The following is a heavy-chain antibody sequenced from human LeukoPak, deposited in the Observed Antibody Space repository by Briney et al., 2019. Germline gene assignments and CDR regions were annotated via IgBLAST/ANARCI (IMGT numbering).Heavy chain of an antibody. CDR3: ARDYCGGDCFPDY. CDR1: GYTFTGYY. CDR2: INPNSGDT. J-gene: IGHJ4*02. V-gene: IGHV1-2*06. Sequence: ASVKVSCKASGYTFTGYYVHWVRQAPGQGLEWMGRINPNSGDTNYARKFQGRVTMTRDTSISTAYVELSRLRSDDTAVYYCARDYCGGDCFPDYWGQGTLVTVSS. D-gene: IGHD2-21*02.